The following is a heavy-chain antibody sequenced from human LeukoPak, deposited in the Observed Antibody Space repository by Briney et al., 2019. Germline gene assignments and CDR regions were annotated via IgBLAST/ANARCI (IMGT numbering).Heavy chain of an antibody. CDR3: ATVMTGSRYFDL. CDR1: GGSISSNKYY. J-gene: IGHJ2*01. CDR2: IDYSGTT. V-gene: IGHV4-31*01. Sequence: SETLSLTCTVSGGSISSNKYYWSWIRQHPGKGLEWIGYIDYSGTTYYNPSLNRPVTISVDTSENQFCLTLDSVTAADTAVFYCATVMTGSRYFDLWGRGTLVTVSS. D-gene: IGHD1-1*01.